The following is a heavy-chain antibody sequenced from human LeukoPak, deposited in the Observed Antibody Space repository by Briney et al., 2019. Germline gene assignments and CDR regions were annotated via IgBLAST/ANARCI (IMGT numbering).Heavy chain of an antibody. CDR1: GFTFSSYW. J-gene: IGHJ4*02. CDR2: IKQDGSEK. V-gene: IGHV3-7*01. CDR3: ARVVYSSGWYSFDY. Sequence: GGSLRLSCAASGFTFSSYWMSWVRQAPGKGLEWVANIKQDGSEKYYVDSVKGRFTISRDNAKNSLYLQMNSLRAEDTALYYCARVVYSSGWYSFDYWGQGTLVTVSS. D-gene: IGHD6-19*01.